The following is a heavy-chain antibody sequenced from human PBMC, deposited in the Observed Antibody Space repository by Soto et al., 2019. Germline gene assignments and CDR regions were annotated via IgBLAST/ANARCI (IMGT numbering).Heavy chain of an antibody. J-gene: IGHJ4*02. CDR1: GFTFSSYG. V-gene: IGHV3-30*18. D-gene: IGHD5-18*01. CDR3: AKGLDPGLYSYGHGAFDY. CDR2: ISYDGSNK. Sequence: QVQLVESGGGVVQPGRSLRLSCAASGFTFSSYGMHWVRQAPGKGLEWVAVISYDGSNKYYADSVKGRFTISRDNSKNTLYLQMNSLRAEDTAVYYCAKGLDPGLYSYGHGAFDYWGQGTLVTVSS.